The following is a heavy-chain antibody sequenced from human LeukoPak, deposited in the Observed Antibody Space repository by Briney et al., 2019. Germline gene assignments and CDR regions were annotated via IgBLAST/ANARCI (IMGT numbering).Heavy chain of an antibody. CDR3: AKDLALHYTFDY. J-gene: IGHJ4*02. D-gene: IGHD2-2*02. CDR2: ISYDGGVI. V-gene: IGHV3-30*18. Sequence: PGGSLRLSCAASGFTFSTYGMHWVRQAPGKGLEWVAMISYDGGVIDYADSVKGRFTISRDNSRNKLYLQMDSLKTADTALYYCAKDLALHYTFDYWGQGTLVAVSS. CDR1: GFTFSTYG.